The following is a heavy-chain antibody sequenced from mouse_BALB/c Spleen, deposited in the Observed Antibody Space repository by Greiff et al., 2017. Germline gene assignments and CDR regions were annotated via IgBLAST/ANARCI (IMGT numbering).Heavy chain of an antibody. Sequence: EVQRVESGGGLVKPGGSLKLSCAASGFTFSSYAMSWVRQTPEKRLEWVASISSGGSTYYPDSVKGRFTISRDNARNILYLQMSSLRSEDTAMYYCARENDYDAFPYWGQGTLVTVSA. J-gene: IGHJ3*01. V-gene: IGHV5-6-5*01. D-gene: IGHD2-4*01. CDR2: ISSGGST. CDR1: GFTFSSYA. CDR3: ARENDYDAFPY.